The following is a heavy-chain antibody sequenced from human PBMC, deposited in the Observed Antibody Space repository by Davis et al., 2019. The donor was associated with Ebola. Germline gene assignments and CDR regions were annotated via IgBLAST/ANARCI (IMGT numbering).Heavy chain of an antibody. D-gene: IGHD6-13*01. CDR1: GFTFSGSA. CDR3: TGRIAAAGTNYYYYSMDV. J-gene: IGHJ6*02. V-gene: IGHV3-73*01. CDR2: IRSKANSYAT. Sequence: GESLKISCAASGFTFSGSAMHWVRQASGKGLEWVGRIRSKANSYATAYAASVKGRFTISRDYSKNTAYLQMNSLKTEDTAVYYCTGRIAAAGTNYYYYSMDVWGQGTTVTVSS.